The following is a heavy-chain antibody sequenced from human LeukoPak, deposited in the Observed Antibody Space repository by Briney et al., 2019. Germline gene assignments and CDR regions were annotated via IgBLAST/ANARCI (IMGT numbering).Heavy chain of an antibody. CDR3: ARRGELGMRYFDS. CDR2: MNPNSGNT. D-gene: IGHD3-16*01. Sequence: ASVKVSCKASGYTFTSYDINWVRQATGQGLEWMGWMNPNSGNTGYAQKFQGRVTITRNTSISTAYMELSSLRSEYTAVYYCARRGELGMRYFDSWGQEALLTVST. CDR1: GYTFTSYD. J-gene: IGHJ5*01. V-gene: IGHV1-8*03.